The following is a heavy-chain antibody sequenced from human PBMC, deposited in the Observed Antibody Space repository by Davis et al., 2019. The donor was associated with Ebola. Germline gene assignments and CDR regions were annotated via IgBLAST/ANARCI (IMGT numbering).Heavy chain of an antibody. D-gene: IGHD2-2*01. Sequence: SETLSLTCTVSGGSISSYYWSWIRQPPGKGLEWIGYIYYSGSTNYNPSLKSRVTISVDTSKNQFSLKLSSVTAADTAVYYCARGDYCSSTSCFLYYYYGMDVWGQGTTVTVSS. CDR1: GGSISSYY. CDR3: ARGDYCSSTSCFLYYYYGMDV. J-gene: IGHJ6*02. CDR2: IYYSGST. V-gene: IGHV4-59*12.